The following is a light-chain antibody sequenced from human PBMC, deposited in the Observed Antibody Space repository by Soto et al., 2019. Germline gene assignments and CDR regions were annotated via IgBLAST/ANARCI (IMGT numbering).Light chain of an antibody. CDR1: QSVSSN. J-gene: IGKJ1*01. CDR2: GAS. V-gene: IGKV3-15*01. Sequence: EIVLTQSPPTQTVAPGRRATLSCRARQSVSSNLAWYQQTPGQAPRLLIYGASTRATGIPARFSGSGSGTEFTLTISSLQSEDFAVYYCQQYNSWPPVTFGQGTKVDIK. CDR3: QQYNSWPPVT.